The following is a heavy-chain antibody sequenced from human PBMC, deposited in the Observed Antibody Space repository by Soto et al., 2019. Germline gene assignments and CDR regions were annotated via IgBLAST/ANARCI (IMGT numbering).Heavy chain of an antibody. Sequence: QVQLQQWGAGLLKPSETLSLTCAVYGESLSGYYGNWIRQSPGKGLEWIGEINYSGNTNYNPSLKSRVTISTDTSKNQFPLNMSSVNAADTAVYYCARTGNVDVWGQGTTVIVSS. J-gene: IGHJ6*02. D-gene: IGHD1-1*01. CDR1: GESLSGYY. CDR3: ARTGNVDV. V-gene: IGHV4-34*01. CDR2: INYSGNT.